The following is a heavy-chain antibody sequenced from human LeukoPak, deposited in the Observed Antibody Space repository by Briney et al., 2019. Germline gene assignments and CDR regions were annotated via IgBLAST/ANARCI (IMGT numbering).Heavy chain of an antibody. V-gene: IGHV4-34*01. Sequence: SETLSLTCAVYGGSFSVYYWSWIRQPPGKGLECIGEINRGGSTNYSPSLKSRVTISLDTSKNQVSLKLSSVTAADTAMYYCGLSTTKATTWTIDDWGQGTLVTVSS. J-gene: IGHJ4*02. CDR3: GLSTTKATTWTIDD. CDR1: GGSFSVYY. D-gene: IGHD4-17*01. CDR2: INRGGST.